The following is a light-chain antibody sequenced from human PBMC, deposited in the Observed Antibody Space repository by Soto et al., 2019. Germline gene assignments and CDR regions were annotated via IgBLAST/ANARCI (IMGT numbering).Light chain of an antibody. CDR2: MGS. V-gene: IGKV2-28*01. CDR1: QSLLHSNGHNF. Sequence: DIVMTQSPLSLVVTPGEPASISCRSSQSLLHSNGHNFLDWYVQKAGQSPQLLIYMGSNRASGVPDRFSGSGSGTTFILTIRSLQPEDVATYYCQTYDKAPWTFGPGTKVDIK. CDR3: QTYDKAPWT. J-gene: IGKJ1*01.